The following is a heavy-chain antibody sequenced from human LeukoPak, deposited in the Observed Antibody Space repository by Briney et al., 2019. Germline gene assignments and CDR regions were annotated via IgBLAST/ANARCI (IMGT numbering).Heavy chain of an antibody. V-gene: IGHV4-34*01. CDR1: GGSFSGYY. D-gene: IGHD3-10*01. CDR2: INHSGST. CDR3: ARCRYYGPPLIY. Sequence: PSETLSLTXAVYGGSFSGYYWSGIRQPSGKGMEWIGEINHSGSTNYNPPLKRRVTISVDTSKNQFSLKLSSVPAADTAEYYCARCRYYGPPLIYWGQATLVTVSS. J-gene: IGHJ4*02.